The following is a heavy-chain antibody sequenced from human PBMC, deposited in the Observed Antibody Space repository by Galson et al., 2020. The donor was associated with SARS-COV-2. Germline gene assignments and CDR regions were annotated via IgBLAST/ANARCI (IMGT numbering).Heavy chain of an antibody. V-gene: IGHV2-26*01. CDR2: IFSNDEK. CDR3: ARLRVVVAAHMISYYYGMDV. J-gene: IGHJ6*02. D-gene: IGHD2-15*01. Sequence: KMSGPTLVKPTETLTLTCTVSGFSLSNARMGVSWIRQPPGKALEWLAHIFSNDEKSYSTSLKSRLTISKDTSKSQVVLTMTNMDPVDTATYYCARLRVVVAAHMISYYYGMDVWGQGTTVTVSS. CDR1: GFSLSNARMG.